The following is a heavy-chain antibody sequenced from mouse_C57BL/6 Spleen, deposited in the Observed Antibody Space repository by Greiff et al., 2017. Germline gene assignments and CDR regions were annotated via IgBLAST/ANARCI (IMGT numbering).Heavy chain of an antibody. CDR2: IYPGDGDT. J-gene: IGHJ4*01. CDR1: GYAFSSSW. Sequence: QVQLQQSGPELVKPGASVKISCKASGYAFSSSWMNWVKQRPGKGLEWIGRIYPGDGDTNYNGKFKGKATLTADKSSSTAYMQLSSLTSEDSAVYFCARSSFTTVAVGCWGQRTSVTVSS. V-gene: IGHV1-82*01. CDR3: ARSSFTTVAVGC. D-gene: IGHD1-1*01.